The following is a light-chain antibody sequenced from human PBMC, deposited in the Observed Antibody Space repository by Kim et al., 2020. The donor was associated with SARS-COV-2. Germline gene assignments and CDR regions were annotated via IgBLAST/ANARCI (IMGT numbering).Light chain of an antibody. CDR1: QSISTT. V-gene: IGKV3-15*01. J-gene: IGKJ1*01. CDR2: GAS. CDR3: QQYSDWPPWT. Sequence: EIVMTQSPAILSLSPGERATLHCRASQSISTTLTWYQQKAGQAPRLLIYGASTRATGIPARFSGSGSGTDFTLTISSLQSEDCAVYYCQQYSDWPPWTFGQGTKLEI.